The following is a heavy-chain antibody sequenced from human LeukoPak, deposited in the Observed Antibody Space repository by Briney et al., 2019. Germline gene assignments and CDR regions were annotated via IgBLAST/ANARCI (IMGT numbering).Heavy chain of an antibody. CDR2: ISSSSSYI. V-gene: IGHV3-21*01. J-gene: IGHJ3*02. Sequence: GASLRLSCASSGFTFSSYSMNWVRPAPGKGLEWVSSISSSSSYIYYADSVEGRFTISRDNAKNSLYLQMNSLRAEDTAVYYCARDDSGTGDAFDIWGQGTMVTVSS. D-gene: IGHD1-26*01. CDR1: GFTFSSYS. CDR3: ARDDSGTGDAFDI.